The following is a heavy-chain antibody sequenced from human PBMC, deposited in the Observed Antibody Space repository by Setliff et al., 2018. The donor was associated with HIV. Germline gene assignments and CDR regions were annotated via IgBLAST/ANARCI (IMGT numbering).Heavy chain of an antibody. CDR1: GFTFSNYG. J-gene: IGHJ4*02. D-gene: IGHD2-15*01. Sequence: LRLSCAASGFTFSNYGMHWVRQAPGKGLEWVAFIRYDGSDKYYADSVKGRFTISRDNSKNTLYLQMNTLRAGDTAVYYCAALAAVFDYWGQGTLVTVSS. CDR3: AALAAVFDY. V-gene: IGHV3-30*02. CDR2: IRYDGSDK.